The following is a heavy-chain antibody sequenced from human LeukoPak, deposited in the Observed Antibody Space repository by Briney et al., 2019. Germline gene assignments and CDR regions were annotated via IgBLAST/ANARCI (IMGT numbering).Heavy chain of an antibody. J-gene: IGHJ4*02. CDR1: GYTFIGYY. V-gene: IGHV1-2*02. CDR2: INPHNGDT. Sequence: VSVKVSCKASGYTFIGYYLHWVRQAPGQGLEWMGWINPHNGDTNYAQKFQGRVTMARDTSISTAYMELSRLTSDDTAVYYCATYPKEGVDYWGQGTLVTVSS. CDR3: ATYPKEGVDY.